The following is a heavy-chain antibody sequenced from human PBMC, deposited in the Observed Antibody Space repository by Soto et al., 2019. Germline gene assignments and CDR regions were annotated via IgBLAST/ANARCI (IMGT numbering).Heavy chain of an antibody. J-gene: IGHJ5*02. CDR3: AREHYYDSSGYPIPDNWFDP. V-gene: IGHV1-69*01. D-gene: IGHD3-22*01. Sequence: QVQLVQSGAEVKKPGSSVKVSCKASGGTFSSYAISWVRQAPGQGLEWMGGIIPIFGTANYAQKFQVRVTITADESTSTAYMELSSLRSEDTAVYYCAREHYYDSSGYPIPDNWFDPWGQGTLVTVSS. CDR1: GGTFSSYA. CDR2: IIPIFGTA.